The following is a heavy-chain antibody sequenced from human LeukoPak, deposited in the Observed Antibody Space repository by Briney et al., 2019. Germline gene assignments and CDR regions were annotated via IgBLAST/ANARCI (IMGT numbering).Heavy chain of an antibody. CDR3: VKDLVAASENVRGWYPMDY. V-gene: IGHV3-43*01. J-gene: IGHJ4*02. Sequence: GGSLRLSCAASGFTFAEYTMHWVRQAPGKGLEGVSLISWNGARIHYGDSVKGRFTISRDNSKNSLYLQMKRLRTEDTALYYCVKDLVAASENVRGWYPMDYWGQGTLVTVSS. D-gene: IGHD6-19*01. CDR1: GFTFAEYT. CDR2: ISWNGARI.